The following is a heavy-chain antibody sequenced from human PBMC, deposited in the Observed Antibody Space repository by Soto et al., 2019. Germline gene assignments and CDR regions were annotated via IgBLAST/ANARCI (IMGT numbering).Heavy chain of an antibody. Sequence: EVQLVESGGGLVKPGGSLRLSCTASGFTFSTYSFNWVRQFPGKGLEWVSSISTGSGEYIYHADSVKGRFTTSRDNANNSVYLQMNSLRAEHTAVYYCAIGYYVVSYLDVWGKGTTVTVSS. J-gene: IGHJ6*03. D-gene: IGHD3-16*01. CDR2: ISTGSGEYI. V-gene: IGHV3-21*01. CDR1: GFTFSTYS. CDR3: AIGYYVVSYLDV.